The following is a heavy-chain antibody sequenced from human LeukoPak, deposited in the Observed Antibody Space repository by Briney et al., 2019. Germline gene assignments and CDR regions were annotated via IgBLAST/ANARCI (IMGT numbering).Heavy chain of an antibody. CDR3: ARTYYCGSGSPLPFDY. V-gene: IGHV4-59*01. CDR1: GGSISTYY. J-gene: IGHJ4*02. Sequence: SETLSLTCTVSGGSISTYYWSWIRQPPGKGLEWIGYIFYSGNTNYNPSLKSRVTISVDTSKNQFSLKLNSVTAADTAVYYCARTYYCGSGSPLPFDYWGQGTLVTVSS. CDR2: IFYSGNT. D-gene: IGHD3-10*01.